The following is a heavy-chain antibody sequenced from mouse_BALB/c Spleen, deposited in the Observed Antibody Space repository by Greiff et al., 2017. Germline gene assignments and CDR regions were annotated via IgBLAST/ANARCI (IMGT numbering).Heavy chain of an antibody. V-gene: IGHV1-18*01. D-gene: IGHD1-2*01. Sequence: VQLQQSGPELVKPGASMKISCKASGYSFTGYTMNWVKQSHGKNLEWIGLINPYNGGTSYNQKFKGKATLTVDKSSSTAYMELLSLTSEDSAVYYCAGITTATAAWFAYWGQGTLVTVSA. CDR2: INPYNGGT. CDR3: AGITTATAAWFAY. CDR1: GYSFTGYT. J-gene: IGHJ3*01.